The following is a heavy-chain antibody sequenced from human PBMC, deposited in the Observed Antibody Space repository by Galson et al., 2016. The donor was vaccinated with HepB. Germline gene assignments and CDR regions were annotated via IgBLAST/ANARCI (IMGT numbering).Heavy chain of an antibody. D-gene: IGHD2-15*01. Sequence: SLRLSCAASGFSFSNYGLHWVRQAPGKGLEWVAVIWSDGNNKYYADSVKGRFTISRDNSKNTLYLQMNSLRADDTAVYYCARDPGYCSGGTCFSDWFDPWGQGTLVTVSS. CDR1: GFSFSNYG. V-gene: IGHV3-33*01. J-gene: IGHJ5*02. CDR2: IWSDGNNK. CDR3: ARDPGYCSGGTCFSDWFDP.